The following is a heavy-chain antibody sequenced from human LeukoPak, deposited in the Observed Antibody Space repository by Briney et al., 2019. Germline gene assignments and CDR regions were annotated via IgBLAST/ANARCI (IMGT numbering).Heavy chain of an antibody. Sequence: PGGSLRLSCAASGFTFSSYEMNWVRQAPGKGLEWVSYISSSGSTIYYADSVKGRFTISRDNAKNSLYLQMNSLRAEDTAVYYCASAIVGATIPFDYWGQGTLVTVSS. CDR1: GFTFSSYE. CDR3: ASAIVGATIPFDY. CDR2: ISSSGSTI. J-gene: IGHJ4*02. V-gene: IGHV3-48*03. D-gene: IGHD1-26*01.